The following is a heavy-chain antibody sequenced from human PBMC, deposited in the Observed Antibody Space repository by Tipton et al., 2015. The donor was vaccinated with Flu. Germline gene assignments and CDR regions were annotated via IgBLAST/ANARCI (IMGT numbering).Heavy chain of an antibody. D-gene: IGHD3-10*01. J-gene: IGHJ4*02. CDR2: IYTTETV. CDR3: ARASGSGTYVIFDH. Sequence: LRLSCTISGDSMRSLYWSWIRQPAGKGLEWIGRIYTTETVKYNPSLKSRVAMSIDTSKNQFSLKLNAVTAADTAVYYCARASGSGTYVIFDHCGQGMLVTVSP. V-gene: IGHV4-4*07. CDR1: GDSMRSLY.